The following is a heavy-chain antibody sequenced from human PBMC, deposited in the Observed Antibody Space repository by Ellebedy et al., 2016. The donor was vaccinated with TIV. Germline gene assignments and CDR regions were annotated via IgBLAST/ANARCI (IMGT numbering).Heavy chain of an antibody. CDR3: VQRMVVAFEY. CDR1: GLTFSNYA. V-gene: IGHV3-64D*09. Sequence: GESLKISCSASGLTFSNYAMHWVRQAPGKGLEYVSAISNNGGSTYYADSVKGRFTISRDNSKNTLYLQMSSLRAEETAVYYCVQRMVVAFEYWGQGTLVTVSS. CDR2: ISNNGGST. D-gene: IGHD2-21*01. J-gene: IGHJ4*02.